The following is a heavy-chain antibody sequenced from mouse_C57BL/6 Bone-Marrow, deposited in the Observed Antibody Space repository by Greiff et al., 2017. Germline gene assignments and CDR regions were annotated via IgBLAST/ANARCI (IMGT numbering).Heavy chain of an antibody. CDR1: GYTFTSYW. V-gene: IGHV1-69*01. D-gene: IGHD1-2*01. CDR3: ARDPITRDY. CDR2: IDPSDSYT. J-gene: IGHJ2*01. Sequence: QVQLQQPGAELVMPGASVKLSCKASGYTFTSYWMHWVKQRPGQGLEWIGEIDPSDSYTNYNQKFKGKSTLTVDKSSSTAYMQRRRLTYEDSAVYYCARDPITRDYWGQGTTLTVSS.